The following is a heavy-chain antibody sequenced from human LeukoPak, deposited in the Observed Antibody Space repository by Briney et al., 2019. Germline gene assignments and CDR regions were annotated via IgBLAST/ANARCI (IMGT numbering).Heavy chain of an antibody. CDR1: GFTFSSYS. V-gene: IGHV3-21*04. D-gene: IGHD3-22*01. J-gene: IGHJ3*02. Sequence: GGSLRLSCAASGFTFSSYSMNWVRQAPGKGLEWVSSISSSSSYIYYADSVKGRFTISRDNSKNTLYLQMNSLRAEDTAVYYCAKDSYYYDSSGYYLNDAFDIWGQGTMVTVSS. CDR3: AKDSYYYDSSGYYLNDAFDI. CDR2: ISSSSSYI.